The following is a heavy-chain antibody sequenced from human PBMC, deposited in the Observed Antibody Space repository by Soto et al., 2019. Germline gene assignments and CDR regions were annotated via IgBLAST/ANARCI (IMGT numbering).Heavy chain of an antibody. CDR3: ARDGGVELDAFDI. CDR1: GGSFSGYY. Sequence: QVQLQQWGAGLLKPSETLSLTCAVYGGSFSGYYWNWIRQPPGKGLEWIGEINHSGSTNYNPSLKSRVTISVDTSKTQFSLKLSSVTAADTAVYYCARDGGVELDAFDIWGQGTMVTVSS. D-gene: IGHD1-1*01. V-gene: IGHV4-34*01. CDR2: INHSGST. J-gene: IGHJ3*02.